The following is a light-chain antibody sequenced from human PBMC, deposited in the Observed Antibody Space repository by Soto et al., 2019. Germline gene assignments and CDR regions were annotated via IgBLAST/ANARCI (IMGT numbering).Light chain of an antibody. CDR1: QTIPNF. J-gene: IGKJ5*01. V-gene: IGKV1-39*01. CDR2: GAY. Sequence: DIQMTQTPSSLSASIGDRVTITCRASQTIPNFLNWYQVQPGKAPKLLIYGAYSLQSGVPSRFSGSGSGTDFSLTVSSLQPEDFAIYYCQQSHSIPITFGQGTRLEIK. CDR3: QQSHSIPIT.